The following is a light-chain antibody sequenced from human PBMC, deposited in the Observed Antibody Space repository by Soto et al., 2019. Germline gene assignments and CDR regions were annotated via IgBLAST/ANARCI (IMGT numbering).Light chain of an antibody. J-gene: IGLJ3*02. Sequence: QSVLTQSSSASASLGSSVKLTCTLSSGHSSYIIAWHQQQPGKAPRYLMKLEGSGSYNKGGGVPDRFSGSSSGADRYLTISNLQFEEEADYYCETGDSNTWVFGGGTKLTVL. CDR3: ETGDSNTWV. CDR2: LEGSGSY. V-gene: IGLV4-60*02. CDR1: SGHSSYI.